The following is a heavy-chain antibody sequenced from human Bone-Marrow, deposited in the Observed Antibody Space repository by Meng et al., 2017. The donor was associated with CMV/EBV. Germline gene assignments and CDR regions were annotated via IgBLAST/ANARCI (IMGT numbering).Heavy chain of an antibody. CDR1: GFTFSSYA. CDR3: AREVIPAASNWFDP. D-gene: IGHD2-2*01. CDR2: ISYDGSNK. J-gene: IGHJ5*02. Sequence: ASGFTFSSYAMHWVRQAPGKGLEWVAVISYDGSNKFYADSVKGRFTISRDNSKNTLYVQMNSLRAEDTAVYYCAREVIPAASNWFDPWGQGTLVTVSS. V-gene: IGHV3-30-3*01.